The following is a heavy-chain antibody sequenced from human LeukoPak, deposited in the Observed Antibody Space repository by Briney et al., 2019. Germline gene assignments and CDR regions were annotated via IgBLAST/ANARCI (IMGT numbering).Heavy chain of an antibody. V-gene: IGHV1-24*01. CDR1: GYTLTELS. J-gene: IGHJ4*02. Sequence: ASVKVSCKVSGYTLTELSMHWVRQAPGKGLEWMGGLDPEDGETIYAQKFQGRVTMTEDTSTDTAYMELSSLRSEDTAVYYCATESGSYYPLDYWGQGTLVTVSS. CDR2: LDPEDGET. D-gene: IGHD1-26*01. CDR3: ATESGSYYPLDY.